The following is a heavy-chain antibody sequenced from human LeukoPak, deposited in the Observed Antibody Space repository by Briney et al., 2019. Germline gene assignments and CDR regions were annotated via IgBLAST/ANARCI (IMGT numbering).Heavy chain of an antibody. V-gene: IGHV4-34*01. CDR1: GGSFSGYY. CDR2: INHSGST. Sequence: PETLSLTCAVYGGSFSGYYWSWIRQPPGKGLEWIGEINHSGSTNYNPSLKSRVTISVDTSKNQFSLKLSSVTAADTAVYYCARVRPRVGATNPWGQGTLVTVSS. CDR3: ARVRPRVGATNP. D-gene: IGHD1-26*01. J-gene: IGHJ5*02.